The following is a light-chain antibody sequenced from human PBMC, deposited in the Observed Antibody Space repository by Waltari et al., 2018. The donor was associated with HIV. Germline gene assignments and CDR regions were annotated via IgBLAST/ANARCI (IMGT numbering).Light chain of an antibody. CDR3: AAWDDSLNGPVL. Sequence: QSVLTQPPSASGPPGQRVTLSCSGSSSNIGRTTVNRYPQLPGTAPKRLIYSNKQRPSGVPDRFSGSKSGTSASLAISGLQSEDEADYYCAAWDDSLNGPVLFGGGTKLTVL. V-gene: IGLV1-44*01. CDR2: SNK. CDR1: SSNIGRTT. J-gene: IGLJ2*01.